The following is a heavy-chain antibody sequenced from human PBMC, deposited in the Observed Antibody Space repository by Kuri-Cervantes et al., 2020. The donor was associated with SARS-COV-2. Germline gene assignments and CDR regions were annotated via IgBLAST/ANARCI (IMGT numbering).Heavy chain of an antibody. J-gene: IGHJ6*02. D-gene: IGHD2-21*02. CDR1: GYTFTSYG. Sequence: ASVKVSCKASGYTFTSYGISWVRQAPGQGLEWMGWISIKQGDTNYAQKFQGRVTMTTDTSASTAYMELRSLRSDDTAVYYCARVCGGDCPDNYYYYYGMDVWGQGTTVTVSS. CDR2: ISIKQGDT. CDR3: ARVCGGDCPDNYYYYYGMDV. V-gene: IGHV1-18*04.